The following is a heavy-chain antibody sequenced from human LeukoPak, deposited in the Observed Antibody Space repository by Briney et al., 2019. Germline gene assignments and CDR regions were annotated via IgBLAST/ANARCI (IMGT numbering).Heavy chain of an antibody. V-gene: IGHV4-34*08. J-gene: IGHJ3*02. CDR2: INHSGNT. D-gene: IGHD3-10*01. CDR3: AKSNGYGLIDI. Sequence: SETLSLTCAVYGGTFSGYYWSWIRQPPGKGLEWIGEINHSGNTNYNPSLKSRVTISLDTSRNQFSLKLNSVTAADTAVYYCAKSNGYGLIDIWGQGTMVTVSS. CDR1: GGTFSGYY.